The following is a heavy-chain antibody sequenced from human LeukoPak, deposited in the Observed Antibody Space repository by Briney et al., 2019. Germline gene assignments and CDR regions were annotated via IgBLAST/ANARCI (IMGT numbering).Heavy chain of an antibody. CDR2: IYSGGST. V-gene: IGHV3-53*04. CDR3: ARAFGGSYPYYFDY. CDR1: GFTVSSNY. D-gene: IGHD1-26*01. Sequence: GGSLRLSCAASGFTVSSNYMSWVRQAPGKGLEWVSVIYSGGSTYYADSVKGRFTISRHNSKNTLYLQMNSLRAEDTAVYYCARAFGGSYPYYFDYWGQGTLVTVSS. J-gene: IGHJ4*02.